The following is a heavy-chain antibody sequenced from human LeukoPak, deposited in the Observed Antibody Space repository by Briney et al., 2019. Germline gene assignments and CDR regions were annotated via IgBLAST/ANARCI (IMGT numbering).Heavy chain of an antibody. CDR2: IRPDANDG. Sequence: GGSLRLSCAASGFTFRHYWMAWVRQAPGKGLEGVAIIRPDANDGSYVDSVKGRFTISRDNAKNSLYLQLNSLRAEDTAVYFCARADWGSIDYWGQGALVTVSS. CDR3: ARADWGSIDY. V-gene: IGHV3-7*01. CDR1: GFTFRHYW. D-gene: IGHD7-27*01. J-gene: IGHJ4*02.